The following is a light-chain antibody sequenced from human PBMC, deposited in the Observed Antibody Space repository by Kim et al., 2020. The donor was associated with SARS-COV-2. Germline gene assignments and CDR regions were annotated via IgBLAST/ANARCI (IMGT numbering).Light chain of an antibody. CDR3: QQYYSTPPS. CDR2: WAS. J-gene: IGKJ2*03. CDR1: QTVLYNSNNKNY. V-gene: IGKV4-1*01. Sequence: DIVMTQSPDSLAASLGERATLNCKSSQTVLYNSNNKNYLAWYQQKPGQTPKLLIYWASIRESGVSDRFSGSGSETDFSLTISSLQAEDVAVYYCQQYYSTPPSFGQGTKLE.